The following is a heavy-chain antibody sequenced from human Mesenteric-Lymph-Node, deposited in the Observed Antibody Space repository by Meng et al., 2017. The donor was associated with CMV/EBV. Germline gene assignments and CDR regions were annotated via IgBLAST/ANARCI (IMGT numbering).Heavy chain of an antibody. D-gene: IGHD3-9*01. V-gene: IGHV4-34*01. CDR2: INHSGQT. CDR3: ARGSWVYVDNDETTGLDY. Sequence: ESLKISCAASGFTVSSHYMSWVRQAPGKGREWIGEINHSGQTNSNPSLKSRVTISVDASRRQFSLKVTSVTAADSALYYCARGSWVYVDNDETTGLDYWSPGTLVTVSS. CDR1: GFTVSSHY. J-gene: IGHJ4*02.